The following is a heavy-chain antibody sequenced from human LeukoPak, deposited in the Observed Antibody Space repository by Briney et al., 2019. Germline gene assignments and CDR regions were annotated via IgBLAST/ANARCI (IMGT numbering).Heavy chain of an antibody. D-gene: IGHD5-12*01. CDR1: GGSISSYY. Sequence: SETLSLTCTVSGGSISSYYWSWIRQPAGKGLDWIGRIYTSGSTNYNPSLKSRVTMSVDTSKNQFSLKLSSVTAADTAVYYCARVRGYWYFDYWGQGTLVTVSS. CDR3: ARVRGYWYFDY. CDR2: IYTSGST. V-gene: IGHV4-4*07. J-gene: IGHJ4*02.